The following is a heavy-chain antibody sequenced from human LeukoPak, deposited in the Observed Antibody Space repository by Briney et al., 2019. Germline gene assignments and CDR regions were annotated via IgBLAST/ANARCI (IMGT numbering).Heavy chain of an antibody. CDR3: AKAAWSWYFDY. CDR1: RFSFSTNG. V-gene: IGHV3-23*01. J-gene: IGHJ4*02. Sequence: GGALRLSCAASRFSFSTNGRATGRQTPGKGQELVSAIRGTTDTSTYADSVKGRYTVSSDNSKNPRYLQMSSRRPEGAVLYYCAKAAWSWYFDYWGQGTLVTVSS. CDR2: IRGTTDTS. D-gene: IGHD1-26*01.